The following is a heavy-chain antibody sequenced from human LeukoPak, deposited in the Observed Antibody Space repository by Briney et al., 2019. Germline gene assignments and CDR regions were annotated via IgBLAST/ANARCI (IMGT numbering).Heavy chain of an antibody. J-gene: IGHJ4*02. CDR1: GGTFSSYA. V-gene: IGHV1-69*13. D-gene: IGHD2-15*01. CDR2: IIPIFGSA. CDR3: ARSAYCSGGSCCSRPSDD. Sequence: GASVKVSFKASGGTFSSYAISWLRQAPGQALEWMGGIIPIFGSANYAQKFQGRVTITADESTSTAYMELSSLRSEDTAVYYCARSAYCSGGSCCSRPSDDWGQGTLVTVSS.